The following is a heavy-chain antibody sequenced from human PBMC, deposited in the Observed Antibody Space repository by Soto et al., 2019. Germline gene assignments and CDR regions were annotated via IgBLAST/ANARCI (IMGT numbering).Heavy chain of an antibody. V-gene: IGHV3-74*01. CDR3: AREGYYYGSGSYFSDYYYYGMDV. D-gene: IGHD3-10*01. Sequence: GGSLRLSCAASGFTFSSYWMHWVRQAPGKGLVWVSRINSDGSSTSYADSVKGRFTISRDNAKNTLYLQMNSLRAEDTAVYYCAREGYYYGSGSYFSDYYYYGMDVWGQGTTVTVSS. J-gene: IGHJ6*02. CDR2: INSDGSST. CDR1: GFTFSSYW.